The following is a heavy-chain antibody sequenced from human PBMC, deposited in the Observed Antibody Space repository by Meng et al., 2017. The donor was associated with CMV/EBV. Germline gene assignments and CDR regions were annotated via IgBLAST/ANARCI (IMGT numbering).Heavy chain of an antibody. D-gene: IGHD6-13*01. Sequence: ASVKVSCKASGYTSTSYYMHWVRQAPGQGLEWMGIINPSGGSTSYAQKFQGRVTMTRDTSTSTVYMELSSLRSEDTAVYYCARNGGDRGAAAPWLIYYYYGMDVWGQGTTVTVSS. CDR2: INPSGGST. CDR3: ARNGGDRGAAAPWLIYYYYGMDV. CDR1: GYTSTSYY. J-gene: IGHJ6*02. V-gene: IGHV1-46*01.